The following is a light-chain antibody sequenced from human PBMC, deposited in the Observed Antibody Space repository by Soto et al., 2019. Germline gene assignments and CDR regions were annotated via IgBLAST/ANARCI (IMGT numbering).Light chain of an antibody. Sequence: IVLTQSPGTLSLSPGERATVSCRASQTVSRNYLAWYQKKPGQAPRLLIYGASTRAAGIPDRFSGSGSGTDFSLTISRLEPEDFAVYYCQQYGKSPQITFGQGTRLENK. CDR3: QQYGKSPQIT. J-gene: IGKJ5*01. CDR1: QTVSRNY. V-gene: IGKV3-20*01. CDR2: GAS.